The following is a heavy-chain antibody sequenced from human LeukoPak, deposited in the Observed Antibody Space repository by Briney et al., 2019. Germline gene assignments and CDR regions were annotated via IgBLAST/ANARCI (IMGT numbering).Heavy chain of an antibody. Sequence: GASVKVSCKASGGTFSSYAISWVRQAPGQGLEWMGGIIPIFGTANYAQKFQGRVTITADKSTGTAYMELSSLRSEDTAVYYCARGLHDSSGYYSPFDYWGQGTLVTVSS. V-gene: IGHV1-69*06. CDR2: IIPIFGTA. J-gene: IGHJ4*02. D-gene: IGHD3-22*01. CDR3: ARGLHDSSGYYSPFDY. CDR1: GGTFSSYA.